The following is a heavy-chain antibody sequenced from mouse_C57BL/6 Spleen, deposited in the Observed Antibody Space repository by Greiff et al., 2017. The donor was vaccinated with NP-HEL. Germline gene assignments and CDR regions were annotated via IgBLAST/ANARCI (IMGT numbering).Heavy chain of an antibody. J-gene: IGHJ4*01. CDR3: ASLLDDYDGGNYAMDY. Sequence: VQLQQSGPELVKPGASVKIPCKASGYTFTDYNMDWVKQSHGKSLEWIGDINPNNGGTIYNQKFKGKATLTVDKSSSTAYMELRSLTSEDTAVYYWASLLDDYDGGNYAMDYWGQGTSVTVSS. CDR1: GYTFTDYN. V-gene: IGHV1-18*01. CDR2: INPNNGGT. D-gene: IGHD2-4*01.